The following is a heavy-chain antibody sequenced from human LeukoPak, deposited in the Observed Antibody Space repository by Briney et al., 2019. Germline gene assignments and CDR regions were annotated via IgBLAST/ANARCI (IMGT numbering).Heavy chain of an antibody. V-gene: IGHV1-2*02. CDR3: AREALVVVAATSGFDP. D-gene: IGHD2-15*01. CDR2: INPNSGGT. CDR1: GYTFTGYY. Sequence: ASVKVSCKASGYTFTGYYMHWVRQAPGQGLEWMGWINPNSGGTNYAQKFQGRVTMTRDTSISTAYMELSGLRSDDTAVYYCAREALVVVAATSGFDPWGQGTLVTVSS. J-gene: IGHJ5*02.